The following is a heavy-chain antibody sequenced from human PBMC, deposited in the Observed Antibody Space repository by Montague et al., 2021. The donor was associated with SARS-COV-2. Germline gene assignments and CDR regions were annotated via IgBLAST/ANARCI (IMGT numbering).Heavy chain of an antibody. Sequence: SETLSLTCTVSGGSISSSSYYWGWIRQPPGKGPEWIGRIYTSGSTNYNPSLKSRVTISVDTSKNQFSLKLSSVTAADTAVYYCARGCSGGSCYPNPFSTWGQGTLVTVSS. D-gene: IGHD2-15*01. CDR2: IYTSGST. V-gene: IGHV4-39*07. CDR3: ARGCSGGSCYPNPFST. J-gene: IGHJ5*02. CDR1: GGSISSSSYY.